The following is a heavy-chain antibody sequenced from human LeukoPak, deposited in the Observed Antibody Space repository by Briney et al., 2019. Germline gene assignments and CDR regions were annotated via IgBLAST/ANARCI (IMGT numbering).Heavy chain of an antibody. J-gene: IGHJ3*02. D-gene: IGHD5-12*01. CDR2: INPNSGGT. Sequence: GASVKVSFKASGYTFTGYYMHWVRQAPGQGLEWMGWINPNSGGTNYAQKFQGRVTMTRDTSISTAHMELSRLRSDDTAVYYCAVSGGIVATAPYDAFDIWGQGTMVSVSS. CDR3: AVSGGIVATAPYDAFDI. CDR1: GYTFTGYY. V-gene: IGHV1-2*02.